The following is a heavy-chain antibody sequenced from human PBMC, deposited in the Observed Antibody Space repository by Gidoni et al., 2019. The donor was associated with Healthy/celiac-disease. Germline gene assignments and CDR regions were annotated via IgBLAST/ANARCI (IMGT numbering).Heavy chain of an antibody. J-gene: IGHJ4*02. V-gene: IGHV3-33*01. Sequence: QVQLGESGGGVVQPGRSLRLVCAASGFTFSSYGMHWVRQAPGKGLEWVAVIWYDGSNKYYADSVKGRFTISRDNSKNTLYLQMNSLRAEDTAVYYCARGRGEQLVLFDYWGQGTLVTVSS. CDR3: ARGRGEQLVLFDY. CDR1: GFTFSSYG. CDR2: IWYDGSNK. D-gene: IGHD6-13*01.